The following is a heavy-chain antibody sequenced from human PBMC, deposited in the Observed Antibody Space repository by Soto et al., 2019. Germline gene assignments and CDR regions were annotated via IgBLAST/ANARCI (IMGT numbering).Heavy chain of an antibody. V-gene: IGHV3-53*04. CDR2: IYSGGST. CDR1: GFTVSSNY. Sequence: GGSLRLSCAASGFTVSSNYMSWVRQAPGKGLEWVSVIYSGGSTYYADSVKGRFTISRHNSKNTLYLQMNSLRAEDTAVYYCARLSSSWYNWFDPWGQGTLVTVSS. D-gene: IGHD6-13*01. CDR3: ARLSSSWYNWFDP. J-gene: IGHJ5*02.